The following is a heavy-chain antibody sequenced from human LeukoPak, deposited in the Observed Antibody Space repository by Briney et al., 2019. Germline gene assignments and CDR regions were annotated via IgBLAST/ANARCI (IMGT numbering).Heavy chain of an antibody. Sequence: ASVKVSCKASESTFIDYYMHWVRQAPGQGLEWMGRINPNSGGTNYALQFQGRVTMTRDTSISTAYMELNSLRSDDTAVYYCARDRGSGSPNFDYWGQGTLVTVSS. CDR3: ARDRGSGSPNFDY. CDR2: INPNSGGT. J-gene: IGHJ4*02. V-gene: IGHV1-2*02. CDR1: ESTFIDYY. D-gene: IGHD6-19*01.